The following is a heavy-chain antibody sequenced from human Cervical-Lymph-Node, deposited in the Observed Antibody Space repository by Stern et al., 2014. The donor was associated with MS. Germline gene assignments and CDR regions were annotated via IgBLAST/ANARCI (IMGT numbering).Heavy chain of an antibody. CDR3: ARGNSCSAGSCLLDY. Sequence: MQLVESGAEVKKPGASVKVSCKASGYTFTGYYMHWVRQAPGQGLEWMGRINPNSGGANYAQKFQGRVTMTRDTSISTAYMELSSLRSDDTAVYYCARGNSCSAGSCLLDYWGQGTLVTVSS. CDR2: INPNSGGA. CDR1: GYTFTGYY. J-gene: IGHJ4*02. V-gene: IGHV1-2*06. D-gene: IGHD2-15*01.